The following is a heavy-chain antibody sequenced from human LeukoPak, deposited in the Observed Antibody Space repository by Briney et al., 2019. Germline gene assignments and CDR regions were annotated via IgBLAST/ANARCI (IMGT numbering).Heavy chain of an antibody. V-gene: IGHV4-39*07. CDR1: GGSISSSSYY. Sequence: SETLSLTCTVSGGSISSSSYYWGWIRQPPGKGLEWIGSIYYSGSTYYNPSLKSRVTISVDTSKNQFFLKLSSVTAADTAVYYCARISLGYCSGGSCYSDAFDIWGQGTMVTVSS. CDR3: ARISLGYCSGGSCYSDAFDI. CDR2: IYYSGST. D-gene: IGHD2-15*01. J-gene: IGHJ3*02.